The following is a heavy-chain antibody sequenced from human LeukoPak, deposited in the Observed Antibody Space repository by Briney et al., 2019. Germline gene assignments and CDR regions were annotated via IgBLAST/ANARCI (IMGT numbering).Heavy chain of an antibody. D-gene: IGHD6-19*01. J-gene: IGHJ5*02. CDR2: ISNGGTT. Sequence: SSETLSLTCIVCGGSMCSYYWRWLRQPPGKGLEWIAYISNGGTTKYNPSLKSRVTISMDMSKNQFSLKLISVTAADTAMYHCARLRGAPVAHNWFDPWGQGTLVTVSS. V-gene: IGHV4-59*08. CDR3: ARLRGAPVAHNWFDP. CDR1: GGSMCSYY.